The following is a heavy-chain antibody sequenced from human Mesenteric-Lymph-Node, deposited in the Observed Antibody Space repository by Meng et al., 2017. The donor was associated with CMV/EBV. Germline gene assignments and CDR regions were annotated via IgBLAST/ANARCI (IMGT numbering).Heavy chain of an antibody. CDR3: ARDRGRISWIENIDY. J-gene: IGHJ4*02. CDR2: ISAYNGDT. Sequence: ASGYTFTSFGISWLRQAPGQGFEWVAWISAYNGDTKYAQKFQGRLTMTTDRSTATAYMELTSLKSDDTAIYYCARDRGRISWIENIDYWGQGTLVTAPQ. CDR1: GYTFTSFG. D-gene: IGHD2/OR15-2a*01. V-gene: IGHV1-18*04.